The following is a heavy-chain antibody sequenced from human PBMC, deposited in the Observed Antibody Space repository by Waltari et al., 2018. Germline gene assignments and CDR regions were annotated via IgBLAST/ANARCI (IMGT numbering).Heavy chain of an antibody. CDR2: IYHSGST. D-gene: IGHD6-6*01. V-gene: IGHV4-38-2*01. J-gene: IGHJ5*02. CDR1: GYSISSGYY. Sequence: QVQLQESGPGLVKPSETLSLTCAVSGYSISSGYYWGWIRQPPGKGLEWIGSIYHSGSTYYNPSLKSRVTISVDTSKNQFSLKLSSVTAADTAVYYCARVPPAKYSSSSGLVPWGQGTLFTVSS. CDR3: ARVPPAKYSSSSGLVP.